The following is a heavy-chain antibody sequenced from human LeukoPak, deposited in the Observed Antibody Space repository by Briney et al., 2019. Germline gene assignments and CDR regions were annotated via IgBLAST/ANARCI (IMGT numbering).Heavy chain of an antibody. Sequence: GGSLRLSCAASGFIFSSYSMNWVRQAPGKGLEWISFISSVSSTISYADSVKGRFNISRDNVKNSLYLQMNGLRAEDTAVYYCARVHGGYPFDQWGQGTLVTVSS. D-gene: IGHD2-15*01. J-gene: IGHJ4*02. CDR3: ARVHGGYPFDQ. CDR1: GFIFSSYS. CDR2: ISSVSSTI. V-gene: IGHV3-48*01.